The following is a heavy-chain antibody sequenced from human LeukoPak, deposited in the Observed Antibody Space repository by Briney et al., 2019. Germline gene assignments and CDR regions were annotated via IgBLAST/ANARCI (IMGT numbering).Heavy chain of an antibody. J-gene: IGHJ6*04. D-gene: IGHD1-1*01. V-gene: IGHV3-23*01. CDR2: ISGSGGST. CDR3: AKGERRYYYYGMDV. Sequence: GGSLRLSCAASGFNFSSYAMSWVRQAPGKGLEWVSAISGSGGSTYYADSVKGRFTISRDNSKNTLYLQMNSLRAEDTAVYYCAKGERRYYYYGMDVWGKGTTVTVSS. CDR1: GFNFSSYA.